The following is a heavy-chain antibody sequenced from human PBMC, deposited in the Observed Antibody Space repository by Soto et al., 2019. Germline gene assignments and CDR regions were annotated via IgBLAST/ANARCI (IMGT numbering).Heavy chain of an antibody. V-gene: IGHV3-7*03. Sequence: EVQLVESGGGLVQPGGSLRLSCVASGFTFISSFMGWVRQAPGKGREWVANINQDGGGKYYVDSVKGRFTISRDNAKNSLYLQMNSLRAEDTAVYYCARYFRGSGRYFFDYWGQGTLVTVSS. CDR3: ARYFRGSGRYFFDY. CDR2: INQDGGGK. J-gene: IGHJ4*02. D-gene: IGHD6-19*01. CDR1: GFTFISSF.